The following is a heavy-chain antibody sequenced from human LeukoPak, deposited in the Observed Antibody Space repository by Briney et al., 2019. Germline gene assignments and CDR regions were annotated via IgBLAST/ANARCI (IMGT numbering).Heavy chain of an antibody. D-gene: IGHD4-23*01. CDR3: AKSHSVAQRGYFDY. CDR1: GFTFSTYA. J-gene: IGHJ4*02. CDR2: VANSGVDT. Sequence: GGSLRLSCAASGFTFSTYAMSWLRQAPGKGVEWVSPVANSGVDTYYADSVRGRFTISRDNSRNTVYLQINSLRAEDTAVYYCAKSHSVAQRGYFDYWGQGTLVTVSS. V-gene: IGHV3-23*01.